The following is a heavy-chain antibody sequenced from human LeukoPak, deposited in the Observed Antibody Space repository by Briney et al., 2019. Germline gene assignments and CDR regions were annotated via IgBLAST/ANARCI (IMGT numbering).Heavy chain of an antibody. CDR1: GYTFTGYY. D-gene: IGHD1-26*01. CDR2: INPNSGVT. J-gene: IGHJ6*03. Sequence: ASVKVSCKASGYTFTGYYMHWVRQAPGQGLEWMGWINPNSGVTNYAQKFQGRVTMTRDTSISTAYMELSSLTSDDTAVYYCARDLWDGAYYYYYYYMDVWGKGTTVTVSS. CDR3: ARDLWDGAYYYYYYYMDV. V-gene: IGHV1-2*02.